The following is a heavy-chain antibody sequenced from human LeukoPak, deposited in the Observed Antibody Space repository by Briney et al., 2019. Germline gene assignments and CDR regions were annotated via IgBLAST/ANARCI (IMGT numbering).Heavy chain of an antibody. D-gene: IGHD6-13*01. Sequence: GGSLRLSCAASGFTFSSYGMHWVRQAPGKGLEWVAVSSYDGSSTYYADSVKGRFTISRDNSKNTLYLQMNSLRAEDTAVYYWAKILGGSSWYRARVGYYYVMYVWGQGATFSASS. CDR3: AKILGGSSWYRARVGYYYVMYV. J-gene: IGHJ6*02. CDR2: SSYDGSST. V-gene: IGHV3-30*18. CDR1: GFTFSSYG.